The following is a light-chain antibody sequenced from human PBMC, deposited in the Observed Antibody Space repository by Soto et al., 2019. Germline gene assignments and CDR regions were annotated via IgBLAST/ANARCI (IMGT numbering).Light chain of an antibody. CDR1: SSDVGGYNY. CDR2: EVD. J-gene: IGLJ2*01. Sequence: QSVLTQPPSASGSPGQSVTISCTGTSSDVGGYNYVSWYQQHPGKAPKLMIYEVDMRPSGVPDRFSGSKSGNTASLTVSGLQAEDEADYYCSSYAGSNNLIFGGGTKLTVL. CDR3: SSYAGSNNLI. V-gene: IGLV2-8*01.